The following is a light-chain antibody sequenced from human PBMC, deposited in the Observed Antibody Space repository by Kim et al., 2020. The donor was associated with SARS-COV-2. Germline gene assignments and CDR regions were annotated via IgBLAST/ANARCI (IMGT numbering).Light chain of an antibody. J-gene: IGKJ4*01. CDR1: QSVSSN. Sequence: SQGERATLSGRASQSVSSNLAWYQQKPGQAPRLLIYGASTRATGIPARFSGSGSGTEFTLTISSLQSEDFAVYYCQQYNNWPPLTFGGGTKVDIK. CDR2: GAS. CDR3: QQYNNWPPLT. V-gene: IGKV3-15*01.